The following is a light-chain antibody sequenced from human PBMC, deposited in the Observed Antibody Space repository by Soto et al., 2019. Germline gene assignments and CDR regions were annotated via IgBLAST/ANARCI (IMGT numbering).Light chain of an antibody. Sequence: ENVLTQSPDTLSLSPGDRASRSCRASQSVSNNYLSWHQQRPGQAPRLLIFGTSNRATGVPDRFTGSASGTDFTLTISRLQPEDFALYFCQQYASSPVTFGGGTKVDI. CDR3: QQYASSPVT. V-gene: IGKV3-20*01. CDR2: GTS. J-gene: IGKJ4*01. CDR1: QSVSNNY.